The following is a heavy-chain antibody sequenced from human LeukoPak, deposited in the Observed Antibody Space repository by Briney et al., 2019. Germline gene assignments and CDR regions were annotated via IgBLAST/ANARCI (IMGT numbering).Heavy chain of an antibody. J-gene: IGHJ4*02. CDR3: ARDNAYSYGYADYDSSGPLDY. Sequence: SETLSLTCTVSGGSISSYYWSWIRQPAGKGLEWIGRIYTSGSTNYNSSLKSRVTISVDTSKNQFSLKLSSVTAADTAVYYCARDNAYSYGYADYDSSGPLDYWGQGTLVTVSS. V-gene: IGHV4-4*07. CDR1: GGSISSYY. D-gene: IGHD5-18*01. CDR2: IYTSGST.